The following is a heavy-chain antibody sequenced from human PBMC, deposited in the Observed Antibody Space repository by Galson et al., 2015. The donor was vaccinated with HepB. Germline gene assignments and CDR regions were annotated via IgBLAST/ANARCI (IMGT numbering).Heavy chain of an antibody. Sequence: SLRLSCAASGFTFNGYSMNWVRQAPGKGLEWLSYISSSSSTTIYYADAVKGRFTISRDNAKSSMYLQMNSLRAEDTAVYYWARERGSIFSQLFYFDYWGQGARVTVSS. V-gene: IGHV3-48*04. CDR1: GFTFNGYS. CDR3: ARERGSIFSQLFYFDY. CDR2: ISSSSSTTI. D-gene: IGHD3-9*01. J-gene: IGHJ4*02.